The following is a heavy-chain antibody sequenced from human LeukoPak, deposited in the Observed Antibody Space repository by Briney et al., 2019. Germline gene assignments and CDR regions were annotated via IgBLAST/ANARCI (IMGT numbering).Heavy chain of an antibody. J-gene: IGHJ4*02. CDR3: ARSLNLDFWSGYYYFDY. CDR1: GYTFTSYY. CDR2: INPSGGST. V-gene: IGHV1-46*01. Sequence: ASVKVSCKASGYTFTSYYMHWVRQAPGQAIEWMGIINPSGGSTRYAQKFQGGVTITADESTSTAYMELSSLRSEDTAVYYCARSLNLDFWSGYYYFDYCGQGTLVTVSS. D-gene: IGHD3-3*01.